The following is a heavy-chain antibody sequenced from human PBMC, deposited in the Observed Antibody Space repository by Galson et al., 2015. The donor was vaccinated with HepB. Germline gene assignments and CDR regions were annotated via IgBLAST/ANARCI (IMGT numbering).Heavy chain of an antibody. J-gene: IGHJ4*02. D-gene: IGHD1-1*01. CDR3: AKDLGTTGTYVGFDY. Sequence: SLGLSSAASGFTFDDYAMHWVLQVPGKGLECVSGISWYSVSITYADSVKCCFTISRDNAEKSMYLQMNSLRAEDTALYYCAKDLGTTGTYVGFDYWGQGTLVSVSS. CDR1: GFTFDDYA. CDR2: ISWYSVSI. V-gene: IGHV3-9*01.